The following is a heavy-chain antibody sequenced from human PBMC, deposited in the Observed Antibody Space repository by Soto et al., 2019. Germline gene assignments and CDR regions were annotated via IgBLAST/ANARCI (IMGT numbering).Heavy chain of an antibody. CDR2: IKSKTEGGTT. J-gene: IGHJ6*02. CDR3: ATAGRNYYGLDV. V-gene: IGHV3-15*01. CDR1: GFTFSNAW. D-gene: IGHD3-10*01. Sequence: EVQLVESGGGLVKPGGSLRLSCAASGFTFSNAWMSWVRQAPGKGLEWVGRIKSKTEGGTTDYAEPVKGRFTISRDDSTDTLYVQMNSLKTEDTAVYYCATAGRNYYGLDVWGHGTTVTVSS.